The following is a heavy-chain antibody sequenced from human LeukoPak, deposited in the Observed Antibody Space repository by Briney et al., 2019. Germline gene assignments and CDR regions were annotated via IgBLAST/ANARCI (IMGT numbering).Heavy chain of an antibody. V-gene: IGHV3-30*02. Sequence: PGGSLRLSCAASGFTFSGCGMHWVRQAPGKGLEWVAFIWYDGRDKYYADSVKGRITISRDNSKNTLYLQMDSLRAEDTAMYYCAKDPYSYGSYFDYWGQGTLVTVSS. D-gene: IGHD5-18*01. J-gene: IGHJ4*02. CDR2: IWYDGRDK. CDR1: GFTFSGCG. CDR3: AKDPYSYGSYFDY.